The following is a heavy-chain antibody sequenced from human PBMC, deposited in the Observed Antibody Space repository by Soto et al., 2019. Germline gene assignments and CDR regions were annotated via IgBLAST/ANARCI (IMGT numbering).Heavy chain of an antibody. CDR3: AKYIAPFYDFWSGSPCAFDI. CDR1: GGSIRTGGYS. V-gene: IGHV4-30-2*01. J-gene: IGHJ3*02. Sequence: SETLSLTCTVSGGSIRTGGYSWSWILQPPGKGLEWIGNTYHSGNPYYNPSLKSRVTISVDGSKNQFSLKVSSVTAADTAVYYCAKYIAPFYDFWSGSPCAFDIWGQGTMVTVSS. D-gene: IGHD3-3*01. CDR2: TYHSGNP.